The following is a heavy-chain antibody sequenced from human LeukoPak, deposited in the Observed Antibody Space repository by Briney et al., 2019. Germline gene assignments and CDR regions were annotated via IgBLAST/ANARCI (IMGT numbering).Heavy chain of an antibody. J-gene: IGHJ4*02. CDR2: IIPIFGTA. CDR3: ARAGIQLWPGGVDY. Sequence: AASVKVSCKASGGTFSSYATSWVRQAPGQGLEWMGGIIPIFGTANYAQKFQGRVTITTDESTSTAYMELSSLRSEDTAVYYCARAGIQLWPGGVDYWGQGTLVTVSS. V-gene: IGHV1-69*05. D-gene: IGHD5-18*01. CDR1: GGTFSSYA.